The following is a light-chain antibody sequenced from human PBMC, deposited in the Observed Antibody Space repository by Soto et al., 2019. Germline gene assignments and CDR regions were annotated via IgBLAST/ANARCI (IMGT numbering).Light chain of an antibody. CDR1: QGISSY. Sequence: IQLTQSPSSLSASLGDRVTITCRASQGISSYLAWYQQKPGKAPKLLIYAASTLQSGVPSRFSGSGSGTEFTLTIRNLQPGDFATYYCQQYNTYPLTFGGGTKVDIK. CDR2: AAS. V-gene: IGKV1-9*01. J-gene: IGKJ4*01. CDR3: QQYNTYPLT.